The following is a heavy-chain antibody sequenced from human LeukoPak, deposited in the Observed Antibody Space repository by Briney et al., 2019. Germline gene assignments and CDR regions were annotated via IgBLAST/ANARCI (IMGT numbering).Heavy chain of an antibody. V-gene: IGHV3-7*01. CDR3: VRDATRGGDLDH. J-gene: IGHJ5*02. Sequence: GGSLRLSCAASGFTFSDYWMMWVRQAPGKGLEWVAQIKVDGSEKYYVDSVRGRFTISRDNAKNSLDLQMNTLGVEDTAVYYCVRDATRGGDLDHWGQGTLVTVSS. CDR1: GFTFSDYW. CDR2: IKVDGSEK. D-gene: IGHD2-21*01.